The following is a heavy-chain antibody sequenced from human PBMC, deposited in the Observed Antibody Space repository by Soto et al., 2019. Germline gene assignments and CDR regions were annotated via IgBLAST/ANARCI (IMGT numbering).Heavy chain of an antibody. CDR2: INSDGSST. CDR1: GFTFSSYW. D-gene: IGHD1-26*01. CDR3: ARDNVVEALDY. V-gene: IGHV3-74*01. Sequence: GGSLRLSCAASGFTFSSYWMHWVRQAPGKGLVWVSRINSDGSSTSYADSVKGRFTISRDNAKNTLYLQMNSLRAEDSAVYYCARDNVVEALDYWGQGTLVTVSS. J-gene: IGHJ4*02.